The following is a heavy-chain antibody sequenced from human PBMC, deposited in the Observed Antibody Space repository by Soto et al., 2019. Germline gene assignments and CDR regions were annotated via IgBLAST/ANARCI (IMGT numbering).Heavy chain of an antibody. CDR2: IYYSGST. J-gene: IGHJ6*02. CDR1: GGSISSGDYY. Sequence: SETLSLTCTVSGGSISSGDYYWSWIRQPPGKGLEWIGYIYYSGSTYYNPSLKSRVTISVDTSKNQFSLKLSSVTAADTAVYYCAREGLGYCSSTSCPNYYYYGMDVWGQGTTVTVSS. CDR3: AREGLGYCSSTSCPNYYYYGMDV. D-gene: IGHD2-2*01. V-gene: IGHV4-30-4*01.